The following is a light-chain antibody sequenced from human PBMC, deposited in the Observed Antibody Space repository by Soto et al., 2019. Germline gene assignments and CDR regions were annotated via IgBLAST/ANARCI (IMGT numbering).Light chain of an antibody. Sequence: DIVMTQTPLSSPVTLGQPASISCRSSQSLVHSDGNTSSSWLQQRPGQPPRLLIYKISTRFSGVPDRCSGSGAGTDFTLKISRVEAEDVGVYYYMQATQFSYTFGQGTKLEIK. V-gene: IGKV2-24*01. CDR3: MQATQFSYT. CDR2: KIS. J-gene: IGKJ2*01. CDR1: QSLVHSDGNTS.